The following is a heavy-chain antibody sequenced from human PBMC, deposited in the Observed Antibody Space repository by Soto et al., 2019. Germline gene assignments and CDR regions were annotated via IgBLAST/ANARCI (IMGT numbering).Heavy chain of an antibody. J-gene: IGHJ5*02. V-gene: IGHV1-2*04. D-gene: IGHD2-15*01. CDR2: INPYSGGT. CDR1: GYTFSGSF. CDR3: ARQCRGVTCHWFVP. Sequence: ASVKVSCKASGYTFSGSFIHWVRQAPGQGLEWMGWINPYSGGTNYAQKFQAWVTMTRDMSITTAYMELSRLRSDDTAVYYCARQCRGVTCHWFVPWGQGTLVTVSS.